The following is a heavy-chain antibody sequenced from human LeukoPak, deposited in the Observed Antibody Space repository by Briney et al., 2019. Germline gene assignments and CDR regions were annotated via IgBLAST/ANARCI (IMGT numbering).Heavy chain of an antibody. CDR1: GYTFTSYY. V-gene: IGHV1-46*01. D-gene: IGHD1-14*01. Sequence: EASVKASFKASGYTFTSYYMHWVRQAPGQGLEWMGIINPSGGDASYAQKFQGRLTMTRDTSTNTVYMELTSLRSEDTAVYYCAREVMDNLRFDYWGQGTLVTVSS. CDR3: AREVMDNLRFDY. J-gene: IGHJ4*02. CDR2: INPSGGDA.